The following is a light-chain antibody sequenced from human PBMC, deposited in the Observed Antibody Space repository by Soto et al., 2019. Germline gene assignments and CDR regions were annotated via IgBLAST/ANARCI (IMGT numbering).Light chain of an antibody. CDR1: QSISSW. J-gene: IGKJ2*01. CDR3: QQYNSYSYT. Sequence: DIQKTQSPSPLFSSVGEKVTITCRASQSISSWLAWYQQKPGKAPKLLIYKASSLESGVPSRFSGSGSGTEFTLTISSLQPDDFATYYCQQYNSYSYTFGQGTKVDIK. V-gene: IGKV1-5*03. CDR2: KAS.